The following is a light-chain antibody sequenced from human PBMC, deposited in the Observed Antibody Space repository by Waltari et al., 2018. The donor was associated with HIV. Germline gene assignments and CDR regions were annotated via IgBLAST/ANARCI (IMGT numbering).Light chain of an antibody. V-gene: IGLV1-47*01. CDR2: RNN. CDR3: AAWDDSLSGF. Sequence: QSVLTQPPSASGTPGQRVTISCSGSSSTIGSNYVSWYQQLPGTAPKLLIYRNNQRPSGVPDRFSGSKSGTSASLAISGLRSEDEADYYCAAWDDSLSGFFGGGTKLTVL. J-gene: IGLJ2*01. CDR1: SSTIGSNY.